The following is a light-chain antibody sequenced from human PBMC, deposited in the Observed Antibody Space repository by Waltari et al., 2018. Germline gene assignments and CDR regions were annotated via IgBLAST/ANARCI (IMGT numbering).Light chain of an antibody. CDR3: QQGYSYPLT. CDR2: RAS. V-gene: IGKV1-39*01. Sequence: DIQMTQSPSSLSASVGDTVTITCQASQGIGNNLNWYQQKPGKAPKLLIHRASNLQSGIPSRFSGSGSGTDFTLTISSLQPEDFATYYCQQGYSYPLTFGGGTKVEIK. J-gene: IGKJ4*01. CDR1: QGIGNN.